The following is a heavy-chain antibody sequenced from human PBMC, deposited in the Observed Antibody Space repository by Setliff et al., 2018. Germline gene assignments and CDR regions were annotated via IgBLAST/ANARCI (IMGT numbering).Heavy chain of an antibody. V-gene: IGHV1-8*02. CDR3: AKDRGLGISGGDAFDI. CDR1: GYTFTSYG. Sequence: GASVKVSCKASGYTFTSYGISWVRQATGQGLEWMGWMNPNSGNTGYAQKFQGRVTMTRNTSISTAYMELSSLRSEDTAVYYCAKDRGLGISGGDAFDIWGQGTMVTVSS. CDR2: MNPNSGNT. J-gene: IGHJ3*02. D-gene: IGHD7-27*01.